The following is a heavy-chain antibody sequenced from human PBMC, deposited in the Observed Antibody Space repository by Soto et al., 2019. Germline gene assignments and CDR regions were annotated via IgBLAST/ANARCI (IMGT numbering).Heavy chain of an antibody. J-gene: IGHJ6*02. V-gene: IGHV1-46*01. Sequence: ASVKVSCKASGYTFTSYYMHWVRQAPGQGLEWMGIINPSGGSTSYAQKFQGRVTMTRDTSTSTVYMELSSLRSEDTAVYYCARDRLVISINYYYGMDVWGQVTTVTVSS. CDR2: INPSGGST. CDR1: GYTFTSYY. CDR3: ARDRLVISINYYYGMDV. D-gene: IGHD3-9*01.